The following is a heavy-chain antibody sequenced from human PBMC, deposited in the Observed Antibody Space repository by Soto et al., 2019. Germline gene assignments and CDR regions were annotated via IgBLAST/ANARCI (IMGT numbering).Heavy chain of an antibody. D-gene: IGHD4-17*01. V-gene: IGHV3-30-3*01. CDR1: GFTFSSYA. Sequence: GGSLRLSCAASGFTFSSYALHWVRQAPGKGLEWVALISYDGSNKYYADSVKGRFTISRDNSKNTLDLQMNSLRAEDTAVYYCARDHSYGVPDYWGQGTLVTVSS. CDR2: ISYDGSNK. CDR3: ARDHSYGVPDY. J-gene: IGHJ4*02.